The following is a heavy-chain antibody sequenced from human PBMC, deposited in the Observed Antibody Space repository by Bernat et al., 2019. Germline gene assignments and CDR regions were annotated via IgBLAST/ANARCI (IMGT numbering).Heavy chain of an antibody. CDR1: GFTFSSYA. CDR3: ARDGLPGDYALYMDV. D-gene: IGHD4-17*01. J-gene: IGHJ6*03. Sequence: EVQLVGSGGGLVQPGGSLRLSCAASGFTFSSYAMHWVRQAPGKGLEYVSAISSNGGSTYYANSVKGRFTISRDNSKNTLYLQMGSLRAEDMAVYYCARDGLPGDYALYMDVWGKGTTVTVSS. V-gene: IGHV3-64*01. CDR2: ISSNGGST.